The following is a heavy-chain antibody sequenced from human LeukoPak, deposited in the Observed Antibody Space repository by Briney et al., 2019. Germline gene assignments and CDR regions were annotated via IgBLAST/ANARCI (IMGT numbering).Heavy chain of an antibody. CDR1: GFTFSNSA. CDR3: ARDEVDSSGWYSGNWFDP. D-gene: IGHD6-19*01. CDR2: ISGSGGST. J-gene: IGHJ5*02. V-gene: IGHV3-23*01. Sequence: PGGSLRLSCAASGFTFSNSAMSWVRQAPGKGLEWVSTISGSGGSTYYADSMRGRFAISRDNSKNTLYLQMNSLRAEDTAVYYCARDEVDSSGWYSGNWFDPWGQGTLVTVSS.